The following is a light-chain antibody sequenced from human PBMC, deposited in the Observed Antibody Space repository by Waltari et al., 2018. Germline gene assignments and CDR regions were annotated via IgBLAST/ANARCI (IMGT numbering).Light chain of an antibody. V-gene: IGKV1-39*01. Sequence: DIQITQSPSSRAASVGDRVTITCRASQSISCYLNWYQQKPGKAPKVLIYATSSLQSGVPSRLSGSGYETDFTLTITSLQPEDFATYYCQQSYRTPPLTFGGGTKVEIK. CDR1: QSISCY. J-gene: IGKJ4*01. CDR3: QQSYRTPPLT. CDR2: ATS.